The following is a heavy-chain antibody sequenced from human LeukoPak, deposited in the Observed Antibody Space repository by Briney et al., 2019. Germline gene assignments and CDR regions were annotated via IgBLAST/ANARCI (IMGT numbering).Heavy chain of an antibody. CDR1: GFTFSSYS. CDR3: AKIMWELDAFDI. V-gene: IGHV3-21*01. Sequence: GGSLRLSCAASGFTFSSYSMNWVRQAPGKGLEWVSSISSSSSYIYYADSVKGRFTISRDNAKNSLYLQMNSLRAEDTAVYYCAKIMWELDAFDIWGQGTMVTVSS. CDR2: ISSSSSYI. J-gene: IGHJ3*02. D-gene: IGHD1-26*01.